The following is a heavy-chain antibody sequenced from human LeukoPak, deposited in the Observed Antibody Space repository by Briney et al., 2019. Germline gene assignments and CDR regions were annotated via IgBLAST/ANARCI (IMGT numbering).Heavy chain of an antibody. CDR3: ARALYHYDSSGHPWFDP. J-gene: IGHJ5*02. CDR1: GGSISSYY. D-gene: IGHD3-22*01. Sequence: SETLSLTCTVSGGSISSYYWSWIRQPPGKGLEWIGYIYYSGSTNYNPSLKSRVTISVDTSKNQFSLKLSSVTAADTAVYYCARALYHYDSSGHPWFDPWGQGTLVTVSS. V-gene: IGHV4-59*01. CDR2: IYYSGST.